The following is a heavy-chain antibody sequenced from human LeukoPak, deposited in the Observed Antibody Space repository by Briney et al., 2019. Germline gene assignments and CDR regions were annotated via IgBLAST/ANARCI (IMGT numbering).Heavy chain of an antibody. CDR1: GGTFSSYG. J-gene: IGHJ5*02. CDR3: ARGRPTTSIAAAGVNWFDP. CDR2: IIPIFGTA. D-gene: IGHD6-13*01. Sequence: SVRVSCKASGGTFSSYGISWVRQAPGQGLEWMGGIIPIFGTANYAQKFQGRVTITADKSTSTAYMELSSLRSEDTAVYYCARGRPTTSIAAAGVNWFDPWGQETLVTVSS. V-gene: IGHV1-69*06.